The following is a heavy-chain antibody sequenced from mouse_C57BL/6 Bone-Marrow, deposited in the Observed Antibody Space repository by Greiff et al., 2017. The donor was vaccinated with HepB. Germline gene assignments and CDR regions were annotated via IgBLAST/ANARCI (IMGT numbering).Heavy chain of an antibody. D-gene: IGHD1-1*01. Sequence: QVQLKQPGAELVMPGASVKLSCKASGYTFTSYWMHWVKQRPGQGLEWIGEIDPSDSYTNYNQKFKGKSTLTVDKSSSTAYMQLSSLTSEDSAVYYCARGIPFYYYGSSYEGYAMDYWGQGTSVTVSS. J-gene: IGHJ4*01. CDR2: IDPSDSYT. CDR3: ARGIPFYYYGSSYEGYAMDY. V-gene: IGHV1-69*01. CDR1: GYTFTSYW.